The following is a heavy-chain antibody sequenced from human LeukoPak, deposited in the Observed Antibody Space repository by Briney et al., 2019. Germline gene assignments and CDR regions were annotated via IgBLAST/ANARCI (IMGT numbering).Heavy chain of an antibody. J-gene: IGHJ3*02. D-gene: IGHD6-13*01. Sequence: PGGSLRLSCAASGFTFSDYYMSWIRQARGKGLEWVSYISSSGSTIYYADSVKGRFTISRDNAKNSLYLQMNSLRAEDTAVYYCARDSRAFVAFDTWGQGTMVTVSS. CDR3: ARDSRAFVAFDT. CDR2: ISSSGSTI. V-gene: IGHV3-11*01. CDR1: GFTFSDYY.